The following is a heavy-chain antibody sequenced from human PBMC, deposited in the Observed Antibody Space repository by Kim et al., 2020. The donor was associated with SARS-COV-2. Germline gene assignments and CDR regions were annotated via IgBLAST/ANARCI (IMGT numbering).Heavy chain of an antibody. CDR3: VKAEAVAAFDY. Sequence: GGSLRLSCSASGFTFSSYAMHWVRQAPGKGLEYVSAISSNGGSTYYADSVKGRFTISRDNSKNTLYLQMSSLRAEDTAVYYCVKAEAVAAFDYWGQGTLVTVSS. V-gene: IGHV3-64D*09. J-gene: IGHJ4*02. D-gene: IGHD6-19*01. CDR1: GFTFSSYA. CDR2: ISSNGGST.